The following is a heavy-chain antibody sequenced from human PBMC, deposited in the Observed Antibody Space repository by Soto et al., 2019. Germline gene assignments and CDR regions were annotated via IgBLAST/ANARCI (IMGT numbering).Heavy chain of an antibody. CDR1: GYTFTSYA. D-gene: IGHD3-22*01. Sequence: ASVKVSCKASGYTFTSYAMHWVRQAPGQRLEWMGWINAGNGNTKYSQKFQGRVTITRDTSASTAYMELSSLRSEDTAVYYCARLSRPNYYDTSGFFKDNWFDPWGQGTLVTVSS. V-gene: IGHV1-3*01. J-gene: IGHJ5*02. CDR3: ARLSRPNYYDTSGFFKDNWFDP. CDR2: INAGNGNT.